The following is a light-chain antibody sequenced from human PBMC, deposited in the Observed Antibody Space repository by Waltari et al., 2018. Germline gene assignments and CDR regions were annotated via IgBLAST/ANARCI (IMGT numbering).Light chain of an antibody. Sequence: EIVMKQSPATLSVSPGERATLSCRASQSVSSNLAWYQQKPGQAPMLLIYGASTRATGIPARFSGSGSGTEFTLAISSLQSEDFAVYYCQQYNNWPRTFGQGTKVEIK. CDR3: QQYNNWPRT. V-gene: IGKV3D-15*01. CDR1: QSVSSN. J-gene: IGKJ1*01. CDR2: GAS.